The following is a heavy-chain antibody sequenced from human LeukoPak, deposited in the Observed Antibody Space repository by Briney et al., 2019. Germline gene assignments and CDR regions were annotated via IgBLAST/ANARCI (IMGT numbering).Heavy chain of an antibody. V-gene: IGHV4-39*07. CDR2: VYYSGST. D-gene: IGHD5-18*01. CDR1: GGSVNNYY. CDR3: ARVGSGYSYGPFDY. Sequence: SETLSLTCTVSGGSVNNYYWGWIRQPPGMGLDWIGIVYYSGSTYYNPSLKSRVTISVDTSKNQFSLKLNSVTAADTAVYYCARVGSGYSYGPFDYWGQGTLVTVSS. J-gene: IGHJ4*02.